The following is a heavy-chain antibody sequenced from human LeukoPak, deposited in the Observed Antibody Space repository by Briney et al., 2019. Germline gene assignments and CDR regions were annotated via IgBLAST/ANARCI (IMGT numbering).Heavy chain of an antibody. CDR3: ARASRYDGGGYGLDV. D-gene: IGHD3-22*01. Sequence: AGGSLRLSCAASAFTFSSYEMNWVRQAPGKGLEWLSYIRSSAHTIYYADSVKGRFTISRDNAKNSLYLQMNSLRAEDTALYYCARASRYDGGGYGLDVWGQGTTVTVSS. J-gene: IGHJ6*02. CDR1: AFTFSSYE. CDR2: IRSSAHTI. V-gene: IGHV3-48*03.